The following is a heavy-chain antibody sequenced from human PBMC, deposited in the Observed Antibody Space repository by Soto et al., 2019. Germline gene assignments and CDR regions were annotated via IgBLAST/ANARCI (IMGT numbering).Heavy chain of an antibody. CDR1: GFTFSSYA. CDR3: ANEKYSSASGYFDY. V-gene: IGHV3-23*01. D-gene: IGHD6-6*01. J-gene: IGHJ4*02. CDR2: ISGSGGST. Sequence: EVQLLESGGGLVQPGGSLRLSCAASGFTFSSYAMSWVRQAPGKGLEWVSTISGSGGSTYYTDSVKGRFTISRDNSKNALYLQINSLIAEDTAVYYCANEKYSSASGYFDYCGQGTLVTVSS.